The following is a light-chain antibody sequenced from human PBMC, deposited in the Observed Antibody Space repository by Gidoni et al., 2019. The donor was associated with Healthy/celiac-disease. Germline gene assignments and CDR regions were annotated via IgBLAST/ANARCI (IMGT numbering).Light chain of an antibody. CDR3: QQYGSSPYT. Sequence: ESVLSQSPGTLSLSPGERATLSCRASPSVSSSYLAWYQQKPGPAPRLLIYGASSRATGLPDRFSGSGSGTDFTLTISRLEPEDFAVYYCQQYGSSPYTFGQGTKLEIK. V-gene: IGKV3-20*01. CDR1: PSVSSSY. CDR2: GAS. J-gene: IGKJ2*01.